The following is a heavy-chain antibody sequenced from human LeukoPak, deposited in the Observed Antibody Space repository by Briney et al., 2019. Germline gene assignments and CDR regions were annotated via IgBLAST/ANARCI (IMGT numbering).Heavy chain of an antibody. D-gene: IGHD6-25*01. CDR2: IYFSGST. CDR1: SGSISSSAYY. CDR3: GAALREGSIAAAPY. J-gene: IGHJ4*02. V-gene: IGHV4-39*01. Sequence: AETLSLTCTVSSGSISSSAYYWGWIRQPPGKGLEWIGSIYFSGSTYYNPSLKSRVTISVDTSKNQFSLNLNSVTAADTAVYYCGAALREGSIAAAPYWGQGTLVTVSS.